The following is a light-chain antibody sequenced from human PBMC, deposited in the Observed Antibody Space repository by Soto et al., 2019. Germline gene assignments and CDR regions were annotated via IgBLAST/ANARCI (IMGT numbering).Light chain of an antibody. CDR1: SSDFGGYNY. Sequence: QSLLTQPTSASGSPGQSVAISCTGTSSDFGGYNYVSWCQQHPGKAPKLMIYEVNKRPSGVPDRFSGSKSGNTASLTVSGLQAEDEADYYCSSYAGSSNVFGTGTKVTVL. CDR3: SSYAGSSNV. V-gene: IGLV2-8*01. J-gene: IGLJ1*01. CDR2: EVN.